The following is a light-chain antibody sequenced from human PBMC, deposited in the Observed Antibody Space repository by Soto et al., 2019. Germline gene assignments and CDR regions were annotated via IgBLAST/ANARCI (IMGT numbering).Light chain of an antibody. Sequence: EIVLTQSPGTLSLSPGDRATLSCRASQSVSNIYFAWYQQKPGQAPRLLIYGASSRATGIPERFSGSGSGTDFTLTISRLEPEDFAVYYCQHYGSSPLTFGGGTKVEIK. J-gene: IGKJ4*01. V-gene: IGKV3-20*01. CDR2: GAS. CDR3: QHYGSSPLT. CDR1: QSVSNIY.